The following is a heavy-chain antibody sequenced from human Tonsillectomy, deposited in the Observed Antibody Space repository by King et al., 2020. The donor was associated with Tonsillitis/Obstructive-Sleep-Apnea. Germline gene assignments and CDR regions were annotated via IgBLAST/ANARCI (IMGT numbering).Heavy chain of an antibody. Sequence: VQLVQSGAEVKKPGESLKISCKGSGYSFSTYWIGWVRQMPEKGLEWMGIIFPGDSISIYSPSFQGQVTISAHRSISTAYLQWSSLKASDTAVYYCARQEGYWGQGTQVTVSS. V-gene: IGHV5-51*01. CDR2: IFPGDSIS. CDR3: ARQEGY. CDR1: GYSFSTYW. J-gene: IGHJ4*02.